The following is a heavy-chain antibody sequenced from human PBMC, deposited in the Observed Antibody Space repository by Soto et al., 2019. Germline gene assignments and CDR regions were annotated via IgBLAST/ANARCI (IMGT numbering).Heavy chain of an antibody. D-gene: IGHD2-2*01. V-gene: IGHV4-4*07. J-gene: IGHJ4*02. Sequence: SETLSLTCTVSDGSLNSYWWSWIRQPAGKGLEWIGRVYSSGTTDYNPSLNSRATMSVETSKNQFSLKLSSVTAADTAVYYCARDIGSYAYAEGYWGQGIQVTVSS. CDR1: DGSLNSYW. CDR3: ARDIGSYAYAEGY. CDR2: VYSSGTT.